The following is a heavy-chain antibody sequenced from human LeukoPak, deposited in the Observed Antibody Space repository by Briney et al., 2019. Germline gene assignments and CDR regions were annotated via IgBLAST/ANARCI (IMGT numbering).Heavy chain of an antibody. Sequence: PSETLSLTCGVSGGSITDTNYYWAWIRQPPGKGLEWIANIYYTGTSYFNPSLKSRVTISVDTSNNQFSLKLSSVTAADTAVYYCARDVSRTSWTWRWGQGTVVTVSS. V-gene: IGHV4-39*01. CDR2: IYYTGTS. D-gene: IGHD2-2*01. CDR3: ARDVSRTSWTWR. CDR1: GGSITDTNYY. J-gene: IGHJ3*01.